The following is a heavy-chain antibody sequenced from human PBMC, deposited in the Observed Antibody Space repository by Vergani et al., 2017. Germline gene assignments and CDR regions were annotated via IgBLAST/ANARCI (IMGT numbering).Heavy chain of an antibody. Sequence: QVQLVESGGGVVQPGGSLRLSCAASGFTFSNYGMYWVRQAPGKGREWVAFIRYAENNKFYGDSVKGRFTISRDNSKNTLYLRMNSLRPEDTAVYYCAKDLGSCRGANCYPLLGDHSYYYGMDVWGQGTTVTVSS. CDR2: IRYAENNK. V-gene: IGHV3-30*02. CDR3: AKDLGSCRGANCYPLLGDHSYYYGMDV. CDR1: GFTFSNYG. J-gene: IGHJ6*02. D-gene: IGHD2-15*01.